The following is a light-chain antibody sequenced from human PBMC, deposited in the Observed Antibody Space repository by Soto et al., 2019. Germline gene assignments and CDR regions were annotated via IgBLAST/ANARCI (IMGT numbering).Light chain of an antibody. V-gene: IGLV2-14*01. CDR1: NNDIGGYNF. J-gene: IGLJ3*02. CDR2: EVI. CDR3: NSYTSSATRV. Sequence: QSALTRPASVSGSPGQSITISCTGTNNDIGGYNFVSWYQQHPGKAPKLLIYEVINRPSGVSNRFSGSKSGNTASLSISGLQAEDEADYYCNSYTSSATRVFGGGTKLTVL.